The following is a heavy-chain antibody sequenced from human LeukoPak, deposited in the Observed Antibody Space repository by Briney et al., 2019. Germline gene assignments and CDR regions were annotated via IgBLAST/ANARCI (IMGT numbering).Heavy chain of an antibody. CDR1: GFTFSSYE. CDR2: ISSSGSTI. J-gene: IGHJ6*04. Sequence: GGSLRLSCAASGFTFSSYEMNWVRQAPGKGLEWVSYISSSGSTIYYADSVKGRFPLSRDNAQNSLYLQLNSLRAEDTAVYYCAELGITMIGGVWGKGTTVTISP. CDR3: AELGITMIGGV. V-gene: IGHV3-48*03. D-gene: IGHD3-10*02.